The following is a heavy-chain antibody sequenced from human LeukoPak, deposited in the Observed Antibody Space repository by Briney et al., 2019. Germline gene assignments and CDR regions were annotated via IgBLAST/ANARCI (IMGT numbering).Heavy chain of an antibody. J-gene: IGHJ4*02. V-gene: IGHV1-18*01. D-gene: IGHD3-22*01. CDR2: ISAYNGNT. CDR3: ARDSPFDSGYYYVAGSDFAY. CDR1: GYTFTSYG. Sequence: GASVKVSCKASGYTFTSYGISWVRQAPGQGLEWMGWISAYNGNTNYAQKLQGRVTMTTDTSTSTAYMELRSLRSDDTAVYYCARDSPFDSGYYYVAGSDFAYWGQGTLVTVSS.